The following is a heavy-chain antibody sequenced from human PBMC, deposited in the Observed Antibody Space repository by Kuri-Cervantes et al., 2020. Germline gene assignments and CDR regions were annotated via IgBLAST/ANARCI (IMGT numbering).Heavy chain of an antibody. CDR1: GYTFTSCD. V-gene: IGHV1-46*01. D-gene: IGHD3-9*01. CDR3: AADTSGYNGFDI. CDR2: INPSGGGT. J-gene: IGHJ3*02. Sequence: ASVKVSCKAPGYTFTSCDIKWVRQAPGQGLEWMGIINPSGGGTSYAQRFQGRVTMTRDTSTSTVYMELSSLRSDDTAVYYCAADTSGYNGFDIWGQGTMVTVSS.